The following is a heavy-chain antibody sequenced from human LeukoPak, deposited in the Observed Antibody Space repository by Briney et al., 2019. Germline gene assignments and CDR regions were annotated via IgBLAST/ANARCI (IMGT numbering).Heavy chain of an antibody. CDR2: INPNSRGT. Sequence: ASVKVSCKASGYTFTGYYMHRVRQAPGQGLEWMGWINPNSRGTNYAQKLQGRVTMTRDTSISTAYMELSRLRSDDTAVYYCARDMIVVVIAKISPKGSAFDIWGQGTMVTVSS. CDR1: GYTFTGYY. J-gene: IGHJ3*02. V-gene: IGHV1-2*02. D-gene: IGHD3-22*01. CDR3: ARDMIVVVIAKISPKGSAFDI.